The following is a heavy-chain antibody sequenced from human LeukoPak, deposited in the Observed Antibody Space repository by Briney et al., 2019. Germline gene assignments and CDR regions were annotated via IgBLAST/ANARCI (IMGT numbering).Heavy chain of an antibody. CDR2: IYYSGST. J-gene: IGHJ4*02. CDR1: GGSISSSSYY. CDR3: ARRKYQTAADY. V-gene: IGHV4-39*01. Sequence: SETLSLTCTVSGGSISSSSYYWGWIRQSPGKGLEWIGSIYYSGSTYYNPSLKSRVTISVDTSKNQFSLKLSSVTAADTAVYYCARRKYQTAADYWGQGTLVTVSS. D-gene: IGHD2-2*01.